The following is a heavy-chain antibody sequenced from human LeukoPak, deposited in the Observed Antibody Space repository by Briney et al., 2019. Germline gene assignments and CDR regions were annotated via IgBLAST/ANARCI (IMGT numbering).Heavy chain of an antibody. D-gene: IGHD6-6*01. CDR1: GFIFNTYA. CDR3: AKDQYSSSDGMDV. Sequence: GGSLRLSCEASGFIFNTYAMNWVRQAPGKGLEWVSSITSTSTFTYYADSVKGRFTISRDNSKNTLYLQMNSLRAEDTAVYYCAKDQYSSSDGMDVWGQGNTVTVSS. V-gene: IGHV3-21*01. J-gene: IGHJ6*02. CDR2: ITSTSTFT.